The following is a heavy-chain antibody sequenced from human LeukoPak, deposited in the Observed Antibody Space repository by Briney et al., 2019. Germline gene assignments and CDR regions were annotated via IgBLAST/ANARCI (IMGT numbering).Heavy chain of an antibody. V-gene: IGHV1-69*05. CDR2: IIPIFGTA. D-gene: IGHD3-22*01. Sequence: ASVKVSCKASGGTFSSYAISWVRQAPGQGLEWMGGIIPIFGTANYAQKFQGRVTITTDESTGTAYMELSSLRSEDTAVYYCARGSGYYYVSDYWGQGTLVTVSS. J-gene: IGHJ4*02. CDR1: GGTFSSYA. CDR3: ARGSGYYYVSDY.